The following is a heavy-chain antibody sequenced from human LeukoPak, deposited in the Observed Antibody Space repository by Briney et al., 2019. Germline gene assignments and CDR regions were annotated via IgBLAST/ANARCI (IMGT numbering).Heavy chain of an antibody. V-gene: IGHV3-23*01. D-gene: IGHD6-13*01. J-gene: IGHJ5*02. CDR2: ISGSGGST. Sequence: PGGSLRLSCAASGFTFSNYVVNWVRQAPGKGLEWVSVISGSGGSTYYADSVKGRFTISRDNSKNTLYLQMNSLRAEDTAVYYCAKRGDSSSWYLNWFDPWGQGTLVTVSS. CDR3: AKRGDSSSWYLNWFDP. CDR1: GFTFSNYV.